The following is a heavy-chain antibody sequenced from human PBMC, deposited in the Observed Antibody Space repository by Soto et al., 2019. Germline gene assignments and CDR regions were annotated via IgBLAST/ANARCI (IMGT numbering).Heavy chain of an antibody. CDR1: GFTFSSYA. CDR3: ARGVVVVTATYGMDV. Sequence: EVQLVESGGGLVQPGGSLRLSCAASGFTFSSYAMHWVRQAPGKGLEYVSAINSNGGSTYYANSVKGRFTISRDNSQNTLYLQMGSLRAEDMAVYYCARGVVVVTATYGMDVWGQGTTVTVSS. D-gene: IGHD2-15*01. J-gene: IGHJ6*02. V-gene: IGHV3-64*01. CDR2: INSNGGST.